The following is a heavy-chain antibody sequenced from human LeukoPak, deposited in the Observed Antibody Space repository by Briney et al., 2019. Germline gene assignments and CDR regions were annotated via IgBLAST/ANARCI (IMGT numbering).Heavy chain of an antibody. J-gene: IGHJ4*02. CDR1: GFPVSTSQ. CDR3: AGQYYGDYFDY. CDR2: IYSGGST. D-gene: IGHD4-17*01. V-gene: IGHV3-53*01. Sequence: GGSLRLSCAASGFPVSTSQMSWVRQAPGKGLEWVSVIYSGGSTYYADSVKGRFTISRDNSKNTLYFQMNSLRAEDTAVYYCAGQYYGDYFDYWGQGTLVTVSS.